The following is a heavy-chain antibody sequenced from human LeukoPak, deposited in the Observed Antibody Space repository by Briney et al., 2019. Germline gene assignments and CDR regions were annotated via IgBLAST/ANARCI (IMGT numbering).Heavy chain of an antibody. Sequence: PGGSLRLSCAASGLTFSTYAMSWVRQAPGKGPEWGSGISGSGGTTYYADSVKGRFSISRDNSRSMLYLQMTSLTVEDTALSYCEKDRKVYELWGRGTLVTVSS. CDR2: ISGSGGTT. J-gene: IGHJ2*01. V-gene: IGHV3-23*01. CDR1: GLTFSTYA. CDR3: EKDRKVYEL. D-gene: IGHD5/OR15-5a*01.